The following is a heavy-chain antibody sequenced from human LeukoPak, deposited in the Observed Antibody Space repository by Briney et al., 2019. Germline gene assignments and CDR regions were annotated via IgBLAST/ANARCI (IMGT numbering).Heavy chain of an antibody. CDR3: ASWGIAVAGLGWSDY. CDR2: INHSGST. J-gene: IGHJ4*02. Sequence: PSETLSLTCAVYGGSFSGYYWSWIRQPPGKGLEWIGEINHSGSTNYNPSLKSRVTISVDTSKNQFSLKLSSVTAADTAVYYCASWGIAVAGLGWSDYWGQGTLVTVSS. CDR1: GGSFSGYY. D-gene: IGHD6-19*01. V-gene: IGHV4-34*01.